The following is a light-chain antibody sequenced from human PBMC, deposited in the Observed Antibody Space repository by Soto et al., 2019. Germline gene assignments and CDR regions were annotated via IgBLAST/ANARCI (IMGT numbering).Light chain of an antibody. V-gene: IGLV2-8*01. CDR1: SSDVGGYNY. Sequence: QSARTQPLSASGSPGQSVSISCTGTSSDVGGYNYVSWYQQYPGRAPKLMIYEVTKRPSGVPDRFSGSKPGNTASLTVSGLQALDEADYYCSSYAASNNFYFVFGGGTKVTVL. CDR2: EVT. CDR3: SSYAASNNFYFV. J-gene: IGLJ3*02.